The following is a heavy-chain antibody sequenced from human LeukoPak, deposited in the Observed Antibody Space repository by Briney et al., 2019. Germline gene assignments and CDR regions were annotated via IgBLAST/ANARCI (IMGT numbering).Heavy chain of an antibody. D-gene: IGHD3-10*01. CDR1: GFTFSSYE. Sequence: GGSLRLSCAASGFTFSSYEMNWVRQAPGKGLEWVSYISSSGSTIYYADSVKGRFTISRDNSKNMVYLQMNRLTAEDTAVYYCARDRGGLGSVFDYWGQGTLVTVSS. V-gene: IGHV3-48*03. CDR2: ISSSGSTI. J-gene: IGHJ4*02. CDR3: ARDRGGLGSVFDY.